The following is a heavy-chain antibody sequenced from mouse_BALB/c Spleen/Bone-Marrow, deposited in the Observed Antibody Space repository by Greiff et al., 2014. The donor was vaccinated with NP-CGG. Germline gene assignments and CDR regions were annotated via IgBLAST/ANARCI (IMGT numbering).Heavy chain of an antibody. CDR2: IAPGSGST. V-gene: IGHV1S41*01. CDR3: ARERYGYDGWYFDV. CDR1: GYTFTNYW. D-gene: IGHD2-2*01. Sequence: LVKPGASVKLSCKASGYTFTNYWINWIKQRPGQGLEWIGRIAPGSGSTYYNEMLKGKTTLTVDTSSSTAYIQLSSLSSEDSDVYFCARERYGYDGWYFDVWGAGTTVTVSS. J-gene: IGHJ1*01.